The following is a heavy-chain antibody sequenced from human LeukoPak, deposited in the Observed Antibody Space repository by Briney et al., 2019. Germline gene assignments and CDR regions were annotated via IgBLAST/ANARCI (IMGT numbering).Heavy chain of an antibody. CDR3: ARENWYYDY. CDR2: IYPNTGGT. J-gene: IGHJ4*02. V-gene: IGHV1-2*06. D-gene: IGHD1-7*01. CDR1: GYSFTNYH. Sequence: ASVKVSCTTSGYSFTNYHMHWVRLAPGQGLEWMGHIYPNTGGTSYAQRFQGRVTMTSDTSVSTVYMELSSLISDDTAAYYCARENWYYDYWGQGTLVTVSS.